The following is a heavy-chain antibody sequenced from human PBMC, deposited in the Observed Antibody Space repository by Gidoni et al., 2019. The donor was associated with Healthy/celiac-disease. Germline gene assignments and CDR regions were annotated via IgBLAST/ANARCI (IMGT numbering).Heavy chain of an antibody. CDR3: ARGPSDYGDPWDFDY. D-gene: IGHD4-17*01. V-gene: IGHV3-13*04. J-gene: IGHJ4*02. Sequence: EVQLVESGGGLVQPGGSLRLSCAASGFTFSSYDMHWVRQATGKGLEWVSAIGTAGDTYYPGSVKGRFTISRENAKNSLYLQMNSLRAGDTAVYYCARGPSDYGDPWDFDYWGQGTLVTVSS. CDR2: IGTAGDT. CDR1: GFTFSSYD.